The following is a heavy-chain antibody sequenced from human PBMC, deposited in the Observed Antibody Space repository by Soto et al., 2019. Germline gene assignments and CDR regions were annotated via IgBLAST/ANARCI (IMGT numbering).Heavy chain of an antibody. D-gene: IGHD4-4*01. CDR3: ARGGGGYSRDGFDI. CDR1: GGSINNYY. V-gene: IGHV4-59*01. Sequence: QVQLQESGPGLVKPSETLSLSCTVSGGSINNYYWSWIRQSPGKGLEWIGYISYIGTTNYNPSLKSRVTISVDPSKKQFSLRLSSVTAADTAVYYCARGGGGYSRDGFDIWGQGTMVTVSS. CDR2: ISYIGTT. J-gene: IGHJ3*02.